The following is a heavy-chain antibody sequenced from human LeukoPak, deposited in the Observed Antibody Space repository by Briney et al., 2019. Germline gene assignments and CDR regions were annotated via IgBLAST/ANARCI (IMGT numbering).Heavy chain of an antibody. CDR1: GGSISSYY. Sequence: SETLSLTCTVSGGSISSYYWSWIRQPPGKGLEGLGYISYSGCTNYNPSFKSRVTISVDTSKNQFTLKLSSVAAADTPVYYCARWRIYSGSYEHYWGQGTPVTVSS. D-gene: IGHD1-26*01. J-gene: IGHJ4*02. CDR2: ISYSGCT. CDR3: ARWRIYSGSYEHY. V-gene: IGHV4-59*01.